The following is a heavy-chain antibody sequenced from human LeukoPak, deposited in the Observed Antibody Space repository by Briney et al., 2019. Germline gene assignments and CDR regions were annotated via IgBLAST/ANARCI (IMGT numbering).Heavy chain of an antibody. V-gene: IGHV1-69*06. CDR3: ACQIEVGATHRGFYYYMDV. CDR1: GGTFSSYA. D-gene: IGHD1-26*01. Sequence: SVTVSCTASGGTFSSYAISWVRQAPGQGLEWMGGIIPMFGTANYAQKIQGRVTITADKSTSTAYMELSSLRSEDTAVYYCACQIEVGATHRGFYYYMDVWGKGTTVTVSS. J-gene: IGHJ6*03. CDR2: IIPMFGTA.